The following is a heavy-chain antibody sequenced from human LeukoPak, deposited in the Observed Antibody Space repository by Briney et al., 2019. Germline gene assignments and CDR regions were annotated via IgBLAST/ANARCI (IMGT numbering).Heavy chain of an antibody. J-gene: IGHJ4*02. Sequence: SETLSLTCTVSGGSVSSSDYYWGWIRQPPGKGLEWIGSINYSGNTYYNPSLKNRVTISVDTSKNQFSLKLSSVTAADTAVYYCASFYQAYYFDYWGQGTLVTVSS. CDR1: GGSVSSSDYY. CDR3: ASFYQAYYFDY. CDR2: INYSGNT. V-gene: IGHV4-39*01. D-gene: IGHD2-21*01.